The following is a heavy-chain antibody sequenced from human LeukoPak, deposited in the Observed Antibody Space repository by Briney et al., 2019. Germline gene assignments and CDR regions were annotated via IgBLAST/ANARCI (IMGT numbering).Heavy chain of an antibody. V-gene: IGHV4-59*01. Sequence: SETLSLTCTVSGGSISSYYWSWIRQPPGKGLEWIGYIYYSGSTNCNPSLKSRVTISVDTSKNQFSLKLSSVTAADTAVYYCAREYLGGVNGDIVVVPAAQGAFDIWGQGTMVTVSS. CDR1: GGSISSYY. CDR2: IYYSGST. J-gene: IGHJ3*02. CDR3: AREYLGGVNGDIVVVPAAQGAFDI. D-gene: IGHD2-2*01.